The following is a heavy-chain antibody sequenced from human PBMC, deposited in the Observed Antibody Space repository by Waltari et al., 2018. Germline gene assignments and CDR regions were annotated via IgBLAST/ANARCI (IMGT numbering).Heavy chain of an antibody. J-gene: IGHJ3*02. V-gene: IGHV3-9*01. CDR2: ISGNRGSI. Sequence: EVQLVESGGGLVQPGRSLRLSCAASGFTFDDYAMHWVRQAPGKGLEWVSGISGNRGSIGYADSVKGRFTISRDNAKNSLYLQMNSLRAEDTALYYCAKDMSYDSSGVRAFDIWGQGTMVTVSS. CDR1: GFTFDDYA. CDR3: AKDMSYDSSGVRAFDI. D-gene: IGHD3-22*01.